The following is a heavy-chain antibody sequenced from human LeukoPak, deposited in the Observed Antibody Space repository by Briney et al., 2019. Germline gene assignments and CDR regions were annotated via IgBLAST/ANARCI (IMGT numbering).Heavy chain of an antibody. V-gene: IGHV4-34*01. Sequence: SETLSLTCAGYGGSFSGYYWSWIRQPPGKGLEWIGEINHSGSTNYNPSLKSRVTISVDTSKNQFSLKLSSVTAADTAVYYCARPMGYGSGSYYSYFDYWGQGTLVTVSS. CDR2: INHSGST. D-gene: IGHD3-10*01. CDR1: GGSFSGYY. CDR3: ARPMGYGSGSYYSYFDY. J-gene: IGHJ4*02.